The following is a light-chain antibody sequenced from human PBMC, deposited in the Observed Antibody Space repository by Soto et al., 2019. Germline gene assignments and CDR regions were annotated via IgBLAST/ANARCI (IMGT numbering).Light chain of an antibody. V-gene: IGKV4-1*01. Sequence: DIVMTQSPDSLAVSLGERATINCKSSQSVLYSSNNKNYLAWYQQKPGQPHKLRIYWASTRESGVPDRFSGSWAGTEFTRTISSLQAEDVAVYYCQQYYSTPWTFGQGTKVEIK. CDR1: QSVLYSSNNKNY. CDR2: WAS. CDR3: QQYYSTPWT. J-gene: IGKJ1*01.